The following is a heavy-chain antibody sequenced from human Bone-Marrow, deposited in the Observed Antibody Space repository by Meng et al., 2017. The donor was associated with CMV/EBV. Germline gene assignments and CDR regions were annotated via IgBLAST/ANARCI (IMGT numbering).Heavy chain of an antibody. Sequence: ASVKVSCKASGFTFTDYYIHWVRQAPGQGLEWMGWINPDRGDTNYVEKFQGRVTVTRDTSIRTVFMELSSLTSDDTAMYYCTRGGYYYDTADTFDIWGQGKLVNISS. CDR3: TRGGYYYDTADTFDI. J-gene: IGHJ3*02. CDR1: GFTFTDYY. D-gene: IGHD3-22*01. CDR2: INPDRGDT. V-gene: IGHV1-2*02.